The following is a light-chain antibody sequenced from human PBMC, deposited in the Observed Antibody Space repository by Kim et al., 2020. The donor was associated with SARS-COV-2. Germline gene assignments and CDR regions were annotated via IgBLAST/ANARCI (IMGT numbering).Light chain of an antibody. CDR1: QSVSTN. J-gene: IGKJ1*01. CDR2: GAT. Sequence: SVSPGERATLSCRATQSVSTNLAWYQQKPGQAPRLLMYGATTRDTNIPDRFSGSGSGTEFTLTISSLQSEDFAVYYCQQYNNWPLTFGQGTKVDIK. CDR3: QQYNNWPLT. V-gene: IGKV3-15*01.